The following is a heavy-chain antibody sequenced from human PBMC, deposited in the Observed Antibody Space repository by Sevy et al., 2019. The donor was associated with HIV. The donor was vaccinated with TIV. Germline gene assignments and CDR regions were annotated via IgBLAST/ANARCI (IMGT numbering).Heavy chain of an antibody. V-gene: IGHV3-30-3*01. J-gene: IGHJ5*02. CDR3: VREGAPYRNIRYCSGNNCFYNRFDP. CDR1: GFTFNDYA. CDR2: ISSDGDNT. Sequence: GGSLRLSCAASGFTFNDYALHWVRQAPGKGLEWVALISSDGDNTYYADTVKGRFTISRDNSKNTVYLQMNRLRAEDTAFYYCVREGAPYRNIRYCSGNNCFYNRFDPWGQGTLVTVSS. D-gene: IGHD2-15*01.